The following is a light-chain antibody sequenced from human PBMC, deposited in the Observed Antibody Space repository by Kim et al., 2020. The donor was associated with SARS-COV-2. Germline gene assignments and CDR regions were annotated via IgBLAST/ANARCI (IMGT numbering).Light chain of an antibody. V-gene: IGLV3-1*01. CDR3: QAWDSSIVV. J-gene: IGLJ2*01. Sequence: YELTQPPSVSVSPGQTASITCSGDKLGDKYACWYQQKPGQSPVLVIYQDSKRPSGIPERFSGSNSGNTATLTISGTQAMDEADYYCQAWDSSIVVFGGGTQLTVL. CDR1: KLGDKY. CDR2: QDS.